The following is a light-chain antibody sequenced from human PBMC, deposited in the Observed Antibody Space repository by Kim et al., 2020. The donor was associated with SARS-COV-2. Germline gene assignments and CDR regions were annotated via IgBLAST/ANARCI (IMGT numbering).Light chain of an antibody. CDR2: SAF. V-gene: IGKV1-9*01. CDR1: QGISSN. J-gene: IGKJ4*01. CDR3: QQHHSFPLT. Sequence: ASVGDTVTIACRASQGISSNLAWYQQRPGKAPSLLIYSAFTLHSGVPSRFSGSGSGTDFTLTITSLQPEDFATYHCQQHHSFPLTFGGGTKVDIK.